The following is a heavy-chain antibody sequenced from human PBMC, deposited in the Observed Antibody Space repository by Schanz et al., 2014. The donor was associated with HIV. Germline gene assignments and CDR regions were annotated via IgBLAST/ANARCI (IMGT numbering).Heavy chain of an antibody. D-gene: IGHD6-13*01. Sequence: QVQLVQSGAEVKKPGASVKVSCKASGYTFTSYDINWVRQATGLGLEWMGWMNPNSGYTGYAQKFQGRVTMTRHTPTSTAYMELSSLRSDDTAVYYCASDLSVYSSSSSVWGQGTTVTVSS. CDR2: MNPNSGYT. CDR1: GYTFTSYD. CDR3: ASDLSVYSSSSSV. J-gene: IGHJ6*02. V-gene: IGHV1-8*01.